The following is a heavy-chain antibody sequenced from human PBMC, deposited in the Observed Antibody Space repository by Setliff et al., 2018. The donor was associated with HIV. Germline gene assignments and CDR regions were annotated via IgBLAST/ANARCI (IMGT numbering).Heavy chain of an antibody. D-gene: IGHD3-10*02. CDR1: GGSTSSYY. V-gene: IGHV4-59*08. Sequence: SETLSLTCTVSGGSTSSYYWGWIRQPPGKGLEWIGYIYNSGSTNYNPSLKSRVTISVDTSKNQFSLKLSSVTAADTAVYYCARHGFNMLMGMDAFDLWGPGTMVTVSS. CDR3: ARHGFNMLMGMDAFDL. J-gene: IGHJ3*01. CDR2: IYNSGST.